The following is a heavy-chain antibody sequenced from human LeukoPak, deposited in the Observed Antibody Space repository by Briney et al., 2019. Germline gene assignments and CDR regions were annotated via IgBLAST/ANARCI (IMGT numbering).Heavy chain of an antibody. Sequence: SETLSLTCTVSGASISSYYWSWIRQPPGKGLEWIGYIYYSGSTNYNPSLKSRVTISVDTSKNQFSLKLRSVTAADTAVYYCAREAYSSAWYLDYWGQGTLVTVSS. CDR3: AREAYSSAWYLDY. D-gene: IGHD6-19*01. CDR2: IYYSGST. J-gene: IGHJ4*02. V-gene: IGHV4-59*01. CDR1: GASISSYY.